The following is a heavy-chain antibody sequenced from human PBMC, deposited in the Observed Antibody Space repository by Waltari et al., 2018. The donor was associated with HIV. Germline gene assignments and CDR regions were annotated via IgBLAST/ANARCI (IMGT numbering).Heavy chain of an antibody. CDR3: SREGYGGNPANNFDF. CDR1: GGSFSGYY. J-gene: IGHJ4*02. D-gene: IGHD2-15*01. V-gene: IGHV4-34*01. CDR2: VKHSGNI. Sequence: QVHLQQSGAGLLKPSETLSLTCTVSGGSFSGYYWSWIRQPPGQGLEWIGEVKHSGNINYNPPLKSRLIISVDTSKRQFSLRLKSVTAADTAVYYCSREGYGGNPANNFDFWGQGTLVSVSS.